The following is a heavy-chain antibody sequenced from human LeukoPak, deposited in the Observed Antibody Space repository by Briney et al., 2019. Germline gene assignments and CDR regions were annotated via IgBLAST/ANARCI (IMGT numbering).Heavy chain of an antibody. J-gene: IGHJ4*02. CDR2: ISYDGSNK. Sequence: GGSLRLSCAASGFTVSSNYMTWVRQAPGKGLEWVAVISYDGSNKYYADSVKGRFTISRDNSKNTLYLQMNSLRAEDTAVFYCAKDSGRRYFDWLFDYWGQGTLVTVSS. CDR1: GFTVSSNY. CDR3: AKDSGRRYFDWLFDY. V-gene: IGHV3-30*18. D-gene: IGHD3-9*01.